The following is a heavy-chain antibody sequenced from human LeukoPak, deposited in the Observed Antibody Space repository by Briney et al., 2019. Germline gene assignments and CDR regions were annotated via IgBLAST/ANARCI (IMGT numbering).Heavy chain of an antibody. CDR2: ISSSSSYI. Sequence: PGGSLRLSCAASGFTVSSNYMSWVRQAPGKGLEWVSSISSSSSYIYYADSVKGRFTISRDNAKNSLYLQMDSLRAEDTAVYYCAREMMGATYGMDVWGQGTTVTVSS. J-gene: IGHJ6*02. V-gene: IGHV3-21*01. D-gene: IGHD1-26*01. CDR1: GFTVSSNY. CDR3: AREMMGATYGMDV.